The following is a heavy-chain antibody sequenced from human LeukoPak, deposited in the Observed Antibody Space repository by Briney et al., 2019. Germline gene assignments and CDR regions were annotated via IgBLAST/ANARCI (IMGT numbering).Heavy chain of an antibody. Sequence: GASVKVSCKASGGTFSSYAISWVRQAPGQGLEWMGWISAYNGNTNYAQKLQGRVTMTTDTSTSTAYIELRSLRSDDTAVYYCARTMTSSYYYYGMDVWGQGTTVTVSS. CDR1: GGTFSSYA. D-gene: IGHD3-22*01. V-gene: IGHV1-18*01. CDR2: ISAYNGNT. J-gene: IGHJ6*02. CDR3: ARTMTSSYYYYGMDV.